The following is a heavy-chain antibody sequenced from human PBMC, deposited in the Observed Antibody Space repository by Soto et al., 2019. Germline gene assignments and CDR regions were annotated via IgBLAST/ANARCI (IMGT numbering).Heavy chain of an antibody. J-gene: IGHJ5*02. CDR1: GGSISSGDYY. CDR2: IYYSGST. CDR3: ARDRRITYYYCSGSYYNPYNWFDL. Sequence: PSETLSLTCTVSGGSISSGDYYWSWIRQPPGKGLEWIGYIYYSGSTYYNPSLKSRVTISVDTSKNQFSLKLSSVTAADTAVYYCARDRRITYYYCSGSYYNPYNWFDLWGQGTLVTVSS. V-gene: IGHV4-30-4*01. D-gene: IGHD3-10*01.